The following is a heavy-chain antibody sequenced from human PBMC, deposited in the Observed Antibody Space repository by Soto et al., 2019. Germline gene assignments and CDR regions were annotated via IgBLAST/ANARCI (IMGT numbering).Heavy chain of an antibody. V-gene: IGHV4-30-2*03. CDR3: ASQRIAAAGTWPDQIYYYYGMDV. Sequence: TSETLSLTCAVSGGSISSGGYSWSWIRQPPGKGLEWIGSIYYSGSTYYNPPLKSRVTISVDTSKNQFSLKLSSVTAADTAVYYCASQRIAAAGTWPDQIYYYYGMDVWGQGTTVTVSS. J-gene: IGHJ6*02. CDR1: GGSISSGGYS. D-gene: IGHD6-13*01. CDR2: IYYSGST.